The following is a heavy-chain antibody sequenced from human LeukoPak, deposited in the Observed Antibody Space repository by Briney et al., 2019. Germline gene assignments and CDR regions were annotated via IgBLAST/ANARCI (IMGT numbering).Heavy chain of an antibody. CDR1: GFTFSSNA. V-gene: IGHV3-30*04. CDR3: ARGWDNNDSSGYTA. J-gene: IGHJ4*02. CDR2: TSYDERNK. D-gene: IGHD3-22*01. Sequence: GGSLRLSCAASGFTFSSNAMHWVRQAPGKGLEWVAATSYDERNKYYGDSVRGRFTTSRDNSKNTLYLQMNSLRVEDTAVYYCARGWDNNDSSGYTAWGQGTLVTVSS.